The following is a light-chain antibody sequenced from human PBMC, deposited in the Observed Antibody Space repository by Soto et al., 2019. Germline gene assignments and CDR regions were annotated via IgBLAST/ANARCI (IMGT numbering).Light chain of an antibody. Sequence: MTQSPLSLPVTPGEPASISCRSSQSISNWLAWYQQKPGTAPKVLIYHASNLQSGVPSRFSGSGSGTEFTLTISSLQPDDFATYYCQQYNSYSFGQGTKVDIK. J-gene: IGKJ1*01. CDR2: HAS. V-gene: IGKV1-5*01. CDR3: QQYNSYS. CDR1: QSISNW.